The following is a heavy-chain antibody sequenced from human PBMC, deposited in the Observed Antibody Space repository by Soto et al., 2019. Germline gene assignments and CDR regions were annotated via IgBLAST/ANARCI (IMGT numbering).Heavy chain of an antibody. J-gene: IGHJ4*02. Sequence: EVQLLESGGGVVQPGGSLRLSYVASGFNFKKFAMAWVRQAPGEGLEWVSGISCCGGSTSYADSVKGRFSTARDDSKNTLSLQMNGLRVEDTAQYFCVKADGEQWLIPHLDNWGQGTLVTVS. CDR3: VKADGEQWLIPHLDN. D-gene: IGHD6-19*01. CDR1: GFNFKKFA. CDR2: ISCCGGST. V-gene: IGHV3-23*01.